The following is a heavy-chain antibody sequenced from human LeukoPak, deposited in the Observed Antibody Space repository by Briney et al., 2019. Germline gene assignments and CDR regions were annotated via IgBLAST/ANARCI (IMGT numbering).Heavy chain of an antibody. D-gene: IGHD3-10*01. CDR3: AREEGFGENYYYYGMDV. CDR1: GGTFSRYA. V-gene: IGHV1-69*13. J-gene: IGHJ6*04. CDR2: SITICGTA. Sequence: GAAVKVSCQASGGTFSRYAISWVRQAPGQGLAGMGGSITICGTANYAQKFQGSVTITADDSTSTAYMELSRLRSEDTAVYYCAREEGFGENYYYYGMDVWGKGTTVTVSS.